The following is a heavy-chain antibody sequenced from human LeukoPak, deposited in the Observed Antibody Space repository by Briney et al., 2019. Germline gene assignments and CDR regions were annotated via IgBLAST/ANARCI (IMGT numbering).Heavy chain of an antibody. CDR2: ISGSGGNT. CDR3: VKSRGSCSEY. Sequence: GGSLRLSCTASGFTFSNSAMIWVRQAPGKGLEWVSTISGSGGNTYYADSVKGRLTISRDNTKNTLYLQLNSLRAEDTAVYYCVKSRGSCSEYWGQGTLVTVSS. J-gene: IGHJ4*02. V-gene: IGHV3-23*01. D-gene: IGHD2-15*01. CDR1: GFTFSNSA.